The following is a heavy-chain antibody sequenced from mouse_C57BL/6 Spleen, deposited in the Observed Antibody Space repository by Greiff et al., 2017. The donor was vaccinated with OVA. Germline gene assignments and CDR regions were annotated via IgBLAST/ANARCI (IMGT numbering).Heavy chain of an antibody. D-gene: IGHD1-1*01. CDR3: VPRGYYYGSSSYFDY. CDR2: IYPGDGDT. J-gene: IGHJ2*01. Sequence: VQLQQSGPELVKPGASVKISCKASGYAFSSSWMNWVKQRPGKGLEWIGRIYPGDGDTNYNGKFKGKATLTADKSSSTAYMQLSSLTSEDSAVYFCVPRGYYYGSSSYFDYWGQGTTLTVSS. CDR1: GYAFSSSW. V-gene: IGHV1-82*01.